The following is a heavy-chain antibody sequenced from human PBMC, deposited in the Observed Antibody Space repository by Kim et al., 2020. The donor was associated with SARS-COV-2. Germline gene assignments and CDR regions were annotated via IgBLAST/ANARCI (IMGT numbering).Heavy chain of an antibody. CDR2: K. J-gene: IGHJ4*02. V-gene: IGHV3-30*02. Sequence: KYHADSVKGRFTISRDETKNTLFLQMNSLRAEDTAVYYCATMVWGVINDYWGQGTLVTVSS. D-gene: IGHD3-10*01. CDR3: ATMVWGVINDY.